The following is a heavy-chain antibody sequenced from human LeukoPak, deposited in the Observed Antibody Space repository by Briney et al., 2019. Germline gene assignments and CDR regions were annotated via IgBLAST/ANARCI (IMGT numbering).Heavy chain of an antibody. D-gene: IGHD2-2*01. J-gene: IGHJ2*01. Sequence: SETLSLTCAVYGGSFSGYCWSWIRQPPGKGLEWIGEINHSGSTNYNPSLKSRVTISVDTSKNQFSLKLSSVTAADTAVYYCARGRVVVVPAAHYWYFDLWGRGTLVTVSS. CDR2: INHSGST. CDR3: ARGRVVVVPAAHYWYFDL. V-gene: IGHV4-34*01. CDR1: GGSFSGYC.